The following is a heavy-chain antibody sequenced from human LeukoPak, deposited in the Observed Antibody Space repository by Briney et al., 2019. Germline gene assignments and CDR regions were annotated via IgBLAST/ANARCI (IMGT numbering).Heavy chain of an antibody. CDR1: GYSFSNYW. D-gene: IGHD2-21*02. CDR2: IYPGDYET. CDR3: AIPPGYCGNDCSFDH. V-gene: IGHV5-51*01. Sequence: GESLKISCEGSGYSFSNYWIGWVRQMPGKGLEWMGIIYPGDYETRYSSSFQGLVTISVDKSISTAYLQWSSLKASDTAMYYCAIPPGYCGNDCSFDHWGQGTLVTVSS. J-gene: IGHJ4*02.